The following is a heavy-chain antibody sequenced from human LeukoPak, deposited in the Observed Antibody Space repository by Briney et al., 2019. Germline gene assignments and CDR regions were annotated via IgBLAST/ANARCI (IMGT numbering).Heavy chain of an antibody. Sequence: GGSLRLSCAASGFTVSSNYMSWVRQAPGKGLEWVSVIYSGGSTYYADSVKGRFTISRDNSKNTLYLQMNSLRAEDTAVYYCARGADGYNYDAFDIWGQGTMVTVSS. V-gene: IGHV3-66*01. J-gene: IGHJ3*02. CDR3: ARGADGYNYDAFDI. D-gene: IGHD5-24*01. CDR2: IYSGGST. CDR1: GFTVSSNY.